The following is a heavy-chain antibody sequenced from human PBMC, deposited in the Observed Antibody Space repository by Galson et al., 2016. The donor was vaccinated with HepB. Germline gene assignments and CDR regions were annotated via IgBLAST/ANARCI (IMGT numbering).Heavy chain of an antibody. CDR2: IGGSGDNT. Sequence: SLRLSCAASGFTFSSYAMSWVRQAPGKGLVWVSTIGGSGDNTYYADSVKGRFTISRDNSMNTLYLQMNSLRAEDTAVYYCAKDLLSDYVWGSYRFQDWGQGAPVTVSS. J-gene: IGHJ4*02. D-gene: IGHD3-16*02. CDR1: GFTFSSYA. V-gene: IGHV3-23*01. CDR3: AKDLLSDYVWGSYRFQD.